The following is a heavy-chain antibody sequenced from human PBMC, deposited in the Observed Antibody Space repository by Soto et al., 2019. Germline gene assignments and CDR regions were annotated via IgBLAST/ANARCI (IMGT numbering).Heavy chain of an antibody. V-gene: IGHV3-23*01. CDR1: GVTFWISA. D-gene: IGHD3-9*01. J-gene: IGHJ6*03. CDR3: AKGPLRYFDRLLNYYYMDV. CDR2: ISGSGGST. Sequence: GGSTKLSCASSGVTFWISAMGGFRRAQGKGLEWVSAISGSGGSTYYADSVKGRFTISRDNSKNTLYLQMNSLRAEDTAVYYCAKGPLRYFDRLLNYYYMDVWGKGTTVTVSS.